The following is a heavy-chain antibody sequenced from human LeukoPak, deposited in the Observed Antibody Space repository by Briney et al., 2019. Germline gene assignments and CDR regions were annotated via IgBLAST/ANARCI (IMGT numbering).Heavy chain of an antibody. CDR3: ARVILGYFDY. CDR2: IYSGGST. V-gene: IGHV3-53*01. D-gene: IGHD7-27*01. CDR1: GFTVSSNY. J-gene: IGHJ4*02. Sequence: PGGSLRLSCAASGFTVSSNYMSWVRQAPGKGLEWVSVIYSGGSTCYADSVKGRFTISRDSSKNTLYLQMNSLRAEDTAVYYCARVILGYFDYWGQGTLVTVSS.